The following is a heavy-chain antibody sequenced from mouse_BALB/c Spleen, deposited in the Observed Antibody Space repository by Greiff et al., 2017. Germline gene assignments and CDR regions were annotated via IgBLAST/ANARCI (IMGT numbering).Heavy chain of an antibody. CDR2: ISSGGST. CDR3: ARAYARRGYYAMDY. Sequence: EVNVVESGGGLVKPGGSLKLSCAASGFTFSSYAMSWVRQTPEKRLEWVASISSGGSTYYPDSVKGRFTISRDNARNILYLQMSSLRSEDTAMYYCARAYARRGYYAMDYWGQGTSVTVSS. D-gene: IGHD6-5*01. J-gene: IGHJ4*01. V-gene: IGHV5-6-5*01. CDR1: GFTFSSYA.